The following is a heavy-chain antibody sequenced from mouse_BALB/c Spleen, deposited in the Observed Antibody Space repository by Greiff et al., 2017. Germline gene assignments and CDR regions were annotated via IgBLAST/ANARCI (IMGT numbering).Heavy chain of an antibody. CDR1: GFTFSSYG. J-gene: IGHJ3*01. D-gene: IGHD1-2*01. V-gene: IGHV5-6-3*01. Sequence: EVQRVESGGDLVKPGGSLKLSCAASGFTFSSYGMSWVRQTPDKRLELVATINSNGGSTYYPDSVKGRFTISRDNAKNTLYLQMSSLKSEDTAMYYCARGGHYYGSPFAYWGQGTLVTVSA. CDR3: ARGGHYYGSPFAY. CDR2: INSNGGST.